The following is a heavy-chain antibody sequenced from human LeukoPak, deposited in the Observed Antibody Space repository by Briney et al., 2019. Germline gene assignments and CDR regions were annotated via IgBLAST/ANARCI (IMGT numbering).Heavy chain of an antibody. CDR3: ARDRPPVGSTGVRLDY. CDR1: GFTFSNYA. V-gene: IGHV3-23*01. D-gene: IGHD1-26*01. J-gene: IGHJ4*02. CDR2: ISGSGAST. Sequence: PGGSLRLSCAASGFTFSNYAMSWVRQAPGKGLEWVSGISGSGASTYYADSVKGQFTISRDNSKNTLYLQMNSLKAEDTALYYCARDRPPVGSTGVRLDYWGQGTLVTVSS.